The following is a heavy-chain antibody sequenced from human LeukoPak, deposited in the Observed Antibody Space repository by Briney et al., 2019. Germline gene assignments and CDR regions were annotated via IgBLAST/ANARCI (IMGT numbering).Heavy chain of an antibody. Sequence: GASVKVSCKASGGTFSSYTISWVRQAPGQGLEWMGRIIPILGIANYAQKFQGRVTITADRSTSTAYMELSSLRSEDTAVYYCARYRFTRYFDWTNDYWGQGTLVTVSS. J-gene: IGHJ4*02. CDR2: IIPILGIA. D-gene: IGHD3-9*01. V-gene: IGHV1-69*02. CDR3: ARYRFTRYFDWTNDY. CDR1: GGTFSSYT.